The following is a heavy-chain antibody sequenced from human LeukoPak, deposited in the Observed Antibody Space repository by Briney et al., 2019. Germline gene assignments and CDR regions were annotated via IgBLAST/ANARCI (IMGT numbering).Heavy chain of an antibody. CDR2: INHSGST. CDR1: GGSFSGYY. Sequence: SETLSLTCAVYGGSFSGYYWSWIRQPPGKGLGWIGEINHSGSTNYNPSLKSRVTISVDTSKNQFSLKLSSVTAADTAVYYCARGYYDFWSGYLSWFDPWGQGTLVTVSS. CDR3: ARGYYDFWSGYLSWFDP. V-gene: IGHV4-34*01. D-gene: IGHD3-3*01. J-gene: IGHJ5*02.